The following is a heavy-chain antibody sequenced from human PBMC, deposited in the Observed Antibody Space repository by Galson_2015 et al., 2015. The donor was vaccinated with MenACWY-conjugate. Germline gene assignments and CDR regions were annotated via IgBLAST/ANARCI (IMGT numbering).Heavy chain of an antibody. CDR3: AKGSYELLSDNWFDP. D-gene: IGHD2/OR15-2a*01. CDR1: GFAFSNYA. V-gene: IGHV3-23*01. J-gene: IGHJ5*02. CDR2: ISGSGLTT. Sequence: SLRLSCAASGFAFSNYAMTWVRQAPGKGLEWDSTISGSGLTTYYEDYVKGRFTISRDNSKNTLYLQMNSLRAEDTALYYCAKGSYELLSDNWFDPWGQGTLVTVSS.